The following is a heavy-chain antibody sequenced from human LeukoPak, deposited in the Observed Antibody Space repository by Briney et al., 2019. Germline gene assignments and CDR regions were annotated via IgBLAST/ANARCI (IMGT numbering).Heavy chain of an antibody. CDR1: GGSISSYY. V-gene: IGHV4-59*01. CDR2: IYYSGST. Sequence: SETLSLTCTVSGGSISSYYWSWIRQPPGKGLEWIGYIYYSGSTNYNPSLKSRVTISVDTSKNQFSLKLSSVTAADTAFYYCARMNWYNYYFYGMDVWGQGSTVTVSS. CDR3: ARMNWYNYYFYGMDV. J-gene: IGHJ6*02. D-gene: IGHD1-14*01.